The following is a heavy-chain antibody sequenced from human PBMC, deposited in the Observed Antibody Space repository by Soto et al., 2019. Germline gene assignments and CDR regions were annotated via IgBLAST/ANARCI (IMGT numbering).Heavy chain of an antibody. Sequence: QVQLVQSGAEVKKPGASVKVSCKASGYTFTSYAMHWVRQAPGLRLEWMGWINAGNGNTKYSQKFQGRVTITRDTSASTAYMELSSLRSEDTAVYYCARGGYSSGWYGWFDPWGQGTLVTVSS. D-gene: IGHD6-19*01. CDR2: INAGNGNT. V-gene: IGHV1-3*01. J-gene: IGHJ5*02. CDR3: ARGGYSSGWYGWFDP. CDR1: GYTFTSYA.